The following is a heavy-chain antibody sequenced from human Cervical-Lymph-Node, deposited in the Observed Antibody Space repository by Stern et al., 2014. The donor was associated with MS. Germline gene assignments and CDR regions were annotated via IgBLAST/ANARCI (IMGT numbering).Heavy chain of an antibody. CDR3: ARALPENDFWSGLYAFDL. V-gene: IGHV1-69*04. Sequence: QVQLMQSGAEVKKPGSSVKVSCRASGVSFSSSSISWVRQAPGQGLEWMGRIIPIPDIANYAQKFEGRVAINTDISTTTAYLTLSRLTSEDTAVYYCARALPENDFWSGLYAFDLWGQGTLVTVSS. J-gene: IGHJ3*01. CDR1: GVSFSSSS. D-gene: IGHD3-3*01. CDR2: IIPIPDIA.